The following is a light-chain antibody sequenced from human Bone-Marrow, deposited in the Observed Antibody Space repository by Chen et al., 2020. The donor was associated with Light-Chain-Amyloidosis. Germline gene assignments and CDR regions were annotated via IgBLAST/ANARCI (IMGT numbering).Light chain of an antibody. CDR2: EVI. V-gene: IGLV2-14*01. CDR3: SAYTITNALV. J-gene: IGLJ1*01. Sequence: SALTQPASVSGFPGQSIIISGTGPSSDIGGDNYVSWYQQHPDKAPKLMIYEVINRPTWAPARCAYSKSDNTTSLTISGLQTEVEAYYFCSAYTITNALVFGSGTRVTVL. CDR1: SSDIGGDNY.